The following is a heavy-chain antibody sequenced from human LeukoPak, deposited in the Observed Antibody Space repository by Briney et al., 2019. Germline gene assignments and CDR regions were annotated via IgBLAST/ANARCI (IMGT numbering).Heavy chain of an antibody. Sequence: SETLSLTCTVSGGSVSSGSYYWSWIRQPPGKGLEWIGYIYYSGSTNYNPSLKSRVTISVDTSKNQFSLKLSSVTAADTAVYYCARMYSNYCDYWGQGTLVTVSS. CDR2: IYYSGST. CDR3: ARMYSNYCDY. D-gene: IGHD4-11*01. J-gene: IGHJ4*02. V-gene: IGHV4-61*01. CDR1: GGSVSSGSYY.